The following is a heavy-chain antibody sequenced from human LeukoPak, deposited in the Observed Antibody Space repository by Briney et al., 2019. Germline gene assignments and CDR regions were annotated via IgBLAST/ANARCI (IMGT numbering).Heavy chain of an antibody. V-gene: IGHV4-59*01. CDR2: ISYSATT. CDR1: GAYISRYY. Sequence: PSETLSLTCTVSGAYISRYYWSWIRQPPGKGLDWIGYISYSATTNYNPSLMSRVTITVDTSKNQFSLKLSSVTAADTAAYYCARDIRGDFYDTSGLNWFDPWGQGTLVTVSS. J-gene: IGHJ5*02. D-gene: IGHD3-22*01. CDR3: ARDIRGDFYDTSGLNWFDP.